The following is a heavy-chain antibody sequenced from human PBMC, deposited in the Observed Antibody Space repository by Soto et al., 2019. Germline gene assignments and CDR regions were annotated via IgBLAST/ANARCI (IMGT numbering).Heavy chain of an antibody. V-gene: IGHV4-34*01. CDR1: GGSFSGYY. Sequence: QVQLQQWGAGLLKPSETLSLTCAVYGGSFSGYYWSWIRQPPGKGLEWIGEINHSGSTNYNPSLNNQFTIPLDTSKIKFSLKLRSVPAAATAVYYCVRALSVYSSSCYSHFDYWCHGTLITVSS. D-gene: IGHD6-13*01. CDR3: VRALSVYSSSCYSHFDY. J-gene: IGHJ4*01. CDR2: INHSGST.